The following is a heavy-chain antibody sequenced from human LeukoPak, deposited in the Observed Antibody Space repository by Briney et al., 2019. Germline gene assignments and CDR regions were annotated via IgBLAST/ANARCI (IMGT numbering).Heavy chain of an antibody. CDR3: ARGGYSSSYFYFDY. CDR1: GLTFSSYS. V-gene: IGHV3-21*01. Sequence: GGSLRLSCAASGLTFSSYSMNWVRQAPGKGLEWVSSISSSSSYIYYADSVKGRFTISRDNAKNSLYLQMNSLRAEDTAVYYCARGGYSSSYFYFDYWGQGTLVTVSS. J-gene: IGHJ4*02. CDR2: ISSSSSYI. D-gene: IGHD6-13*01.